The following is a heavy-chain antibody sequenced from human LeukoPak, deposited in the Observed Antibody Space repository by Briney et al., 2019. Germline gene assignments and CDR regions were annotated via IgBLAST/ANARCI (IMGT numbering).Heavy chain of an antibody. J-gene: IGHJ4*02. Sequence: GSLRLSCAASGFTFSSYSMNWVRQAPGKGLEWVSSISSSSSYIYYADSVKGRFTISRDNAKNSLYLQMNSLRAEDTAVYYCARDPGIAAAPYYFDYRGQGTLVTVSS. CDR1: GFTFSSYS. CDR3: ARDPGIAAAPYYFDY. CDR2: ISSSSSYI. V-gene: IGHV3-21*01. D-gene: IGHD6-13*01.